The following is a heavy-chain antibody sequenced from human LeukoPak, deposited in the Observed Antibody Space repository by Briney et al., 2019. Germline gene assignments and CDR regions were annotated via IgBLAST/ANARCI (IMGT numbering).Heavy chain of an antibody. D-gene: IGHD3-22*01. CDR2: INPNSGGT. V-gene: IGHV1-2*02. CDR1: GYTFTGYY. J-gene: IGHJ4*02. Sequence: ASVKVSCKASGYTFTGYYMHWVRQAPGQGLEWMGWINPNSGGTDYAQKFQGRVTMTRDTSMSTAYMELSRLRSDDTAVYYCAGGNYYDSTAPAYWGQGTLVTVSS. CDR3: AGGNYYDSTAPAY.